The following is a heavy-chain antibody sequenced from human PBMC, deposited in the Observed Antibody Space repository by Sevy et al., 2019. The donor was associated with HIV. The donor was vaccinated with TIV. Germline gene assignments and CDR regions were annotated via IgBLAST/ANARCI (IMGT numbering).Heavy chain of an antibody. CDR3: AREGCTKPHDY. CDR1: GFTFSKYS. Sequence: GGSLRLSCAASGFTFSKYSMSWVRQPPGKGLEWVSTLFLGCGEINYADSVKGRFTISRDNYKSSVYLQMNNLRPEDTAVYYCAREGCTKPHDYWGQGTLVTVSS. D-gene: IGHD2-8*01. CDR2: LFLGCGEI. V-gene: IGHV3-23*01. J-gene: IGHJ4*02.